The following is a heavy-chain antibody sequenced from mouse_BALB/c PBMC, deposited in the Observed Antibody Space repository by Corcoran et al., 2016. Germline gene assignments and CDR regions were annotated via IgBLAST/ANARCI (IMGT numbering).Heavy chain of an antibody. CDR3: AKGLLNAMYY. Sequence: QIQLVQSGPELKKPGETVKISCKASGYTFTNYGMNWVKQAPGKGLKWMGWINTYTGEPTYADDFKGRFAFSLETSASTAYLQINNLKNEDMATYFCAKGLLNAMYYWGQGTSVTVSS. V-gene: IGHV9-1*02. J-gene: IGHJ4*01. CDR2: INTYTGEP. D-gene: IGHD1-1*01. CDR1: GYTFTNYG.